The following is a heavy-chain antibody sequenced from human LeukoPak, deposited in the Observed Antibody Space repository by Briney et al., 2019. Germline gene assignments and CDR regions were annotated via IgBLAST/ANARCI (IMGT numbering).Heavy chain of an antibody. Sequence: GGSPRLSCAASGFTFSSYAMSWVRQAPGKGLEWVSAISGSGGSTYYADSVKGRFTISRDNAKNSLYLQMSSLRAEDTAVYYCASSGTYGDYVPQNWGQGTLVTVSS. CDR3: ASSGTYGDYVPQN. CDR1: GFTFSSYA. CDR2: ISGSGGST. J-gene: IGHJ4*02. V-gene: IGHV3-23*01. D-gene: IGHD4-17*01.